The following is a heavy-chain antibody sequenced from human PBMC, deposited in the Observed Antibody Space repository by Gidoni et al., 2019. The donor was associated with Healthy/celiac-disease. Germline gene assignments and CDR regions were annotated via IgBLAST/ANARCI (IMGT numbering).Heavy chain of an antibody. CDR3: ARGSRAVAGWVMDV. Sequence: QVQLQQSGPGLVKPSQSLSHTCAISGDSVSSNSAAWHWIRQSPSRGLEWLGRTYYRSKWYNDYAVSVKSRITINPDTSKNQFSLQLNSVTPEDTAVYYCARGSRAVAGWVMDVWGQGTTVTVSS. CDR1: GDSVSSNSAA. CDR2: TYYRSKWYN. V-gene: IGHV6-1*01. D-gene: IGHD6-19*01. J-gene: IGHJ6*02.